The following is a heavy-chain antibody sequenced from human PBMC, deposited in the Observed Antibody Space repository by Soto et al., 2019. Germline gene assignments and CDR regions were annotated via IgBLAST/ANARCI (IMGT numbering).Heavy chain of an antibody. J-gene: IGHJ5*02. CDR3: AREVPYVPGSYKFDP. CDR2: IIPIFGTA. Sequence: SVKVSCKASGGTFSSYAISWVRQAPGQGLEWMGGIIPIFGTANYAQKFQGRVTITADESTSTAYMELSSLRSEDTAVYYCAREVPYVPGSYKFDPWGQGTLVTVSS. CDR1: GGTFSSYA. V-gene: IGHV1-69*13. D-gene: IGHD3-10*01.